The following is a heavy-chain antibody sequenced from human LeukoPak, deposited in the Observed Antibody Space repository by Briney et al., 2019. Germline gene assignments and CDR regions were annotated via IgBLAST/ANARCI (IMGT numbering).Heavy chain of an antibody. CDR3: ARLGMYDYDSSAYYYT. Sequence: SETLSLTCTVSGGSISSGDYYWSWIRQPPGRGLEWIGYIYYSGSTYYNPSLKSRVTISVDTSKNQFSLKLSSVTAADTAVYYCARLGMYDYDSSAYYYTWGQGTLVTVSS. CDR1: GGSISSGDYY. V-gene: IGHV4-30-4*01. CDR2: IYYSGST. D-gene: IGHD3-22*01. J-gene: IGHJ4*02.